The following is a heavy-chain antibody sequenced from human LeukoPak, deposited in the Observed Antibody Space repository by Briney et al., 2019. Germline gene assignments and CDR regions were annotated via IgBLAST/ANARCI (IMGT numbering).Heavy chain of an antibody. CDR1: GFTFSSYS. Sequence: GGFLRLSCAASGFTFSSYSMNWVRQAPGKGLVWVSSISSSSSYIYYADSVKGRCTISRDNAKNSLYLQMNSLRAEDTAVYYCARELEIAAAGSFDYWGQGTLVTVSS. D-gene: IGHD6-13*01. CDR3: ARELEIAAAGSFDY. V-gene: IGHV3-21*01. CDR2: ISSSSSYI. J-gene: IGHJ4*02.